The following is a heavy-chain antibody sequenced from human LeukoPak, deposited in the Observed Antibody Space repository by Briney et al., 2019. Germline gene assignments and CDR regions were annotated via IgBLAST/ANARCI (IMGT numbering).Heavy chain of an antibody. CDR1: GFTFSSYA. Sequence: GGSLRLSCAASGFTFSSYAMSWVRQAPGKGLEWVLAISGSGGSTYYADSVKGRFTISRDNSKNTLYLQMNSLRAEDTAVYYCAKGNYYDMVGAFDYWGQGTLVTVSS. CDR2: ISGSGGST. D-gene: IGHD3-22*01. V-gene: IGHV3-23*01. CDR3: AKGNYYDMVGAFDY. J-gene: IGHJ4*02.